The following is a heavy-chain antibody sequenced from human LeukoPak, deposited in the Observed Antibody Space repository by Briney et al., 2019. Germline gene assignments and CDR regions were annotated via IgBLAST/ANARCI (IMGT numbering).Heavy chain of an antibody. Sequence: SETLSLTCAVYGGSFSGYYWSWIRQPPGKGLEWIGEINHSGSTNYNPSLKSRVTISVDTSKNQFSLKLSSVTAADTAVYYCARGGLGYCSSTSCYAYYYYGMDVWGQGTTVTVSS. CDR2: INHSGST. D-gene: IGHD2-2*01. V-gene: IGHV4-34*01. CDR3: ARGGLGYCSSTSCYAYYYYGMDV. J-gene: IGHJ6*02. CDR1: GGSFSGYY.